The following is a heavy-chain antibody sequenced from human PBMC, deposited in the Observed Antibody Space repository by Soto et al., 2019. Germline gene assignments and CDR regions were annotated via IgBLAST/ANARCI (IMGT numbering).Heavy chain of an antibody. Sequence: QVQLQESGPGLVKPSQTLSLTCTVSGGAISSGGYYWSWIRQHPGKGLEWIGYIYYSGSTYSNPSIQSRVTVSVDTSKNQFSLKLSSVTAADTAVDYCARAVSGYDPADYWGQGTLVTVSS. CDR3: ARAVSGYDPADY. CDR1: GGAISSGGYY. J-gene: IGHJ4*02. V-gene: IGHV4-31*03. D-gene: IGHD5-12*01. CDR2: IYYSGST.